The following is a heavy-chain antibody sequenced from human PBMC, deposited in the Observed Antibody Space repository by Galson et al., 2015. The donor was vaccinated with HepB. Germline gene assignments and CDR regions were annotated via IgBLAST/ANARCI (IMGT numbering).Heavy chain of an antibody. D-gene: IGHD2/OR15-2a*01. CDR1: GFNFNSYS. V-gene: IGHV3-48*02. J-gene: IGHJ6*02. CDR3: VRDGKYFNGMDA. CDR2: ISGTSGTI. Sequence: SLRLSCADSGFNFNSYSMNWVRQAPGKGPEWLSYISGTSGTIYNADSVTGRFTISRDNAKNLLYLQMNSLRDEDTAVYYCVRDGKYFNGMDAWGQGTTVTVSS.